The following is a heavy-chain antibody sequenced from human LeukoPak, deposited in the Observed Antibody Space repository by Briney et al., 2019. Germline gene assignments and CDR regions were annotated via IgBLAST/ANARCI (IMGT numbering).Heavy chain of an antibody. J-gene: IGHJ6*02. CDR2: INHSGST. CDR1: GGSFSGYY. Sequence: SETLSLTCAVYGGSFSGYYWRWIRQPPGKGREWIGEINHSGSTNYTPSLKSRLPISLDTSKNQSSLKLSSVTAAHTAVYYCARISYYGMDVWGQGTTVTVSS. CDR3: ARISYYGMDV. V-gene: IGHV4-34*01.